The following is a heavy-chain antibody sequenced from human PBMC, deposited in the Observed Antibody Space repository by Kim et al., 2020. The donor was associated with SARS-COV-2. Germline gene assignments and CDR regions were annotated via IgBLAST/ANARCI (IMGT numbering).Heavy chain of an antibody. CDR2: ISWNSGSI. Sequence: GGSLRLSCAASGFTFDDYAMHWVRQAPGKGLEWVSGISWNSGSIGYADSVKGRFTISRDNAKNSLYLQMNSLRAEDTALYYCAKASAVAGSPVDYLGQG. CDR3: AKASAVAGSPVDY. J-gene: IGHJ4*02. CDR1: GFTFDDYA. V-gene: IGHV3-9*01. D-gene: IGHD6-19*01.